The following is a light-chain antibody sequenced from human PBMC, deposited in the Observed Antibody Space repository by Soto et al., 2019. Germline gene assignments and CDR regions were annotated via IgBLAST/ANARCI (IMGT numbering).Light chain of an antibody. CDR2: KAS. Sequence: DIQMTQSPSTLSGSVGDTVTITFRASQTISSWLAWYQQKPGKAPKLLIYKASTLKSGVPSRFSGSGSGTEFTLTISSLQPDDFATYFCQRSYSTRTFGQGTLLEI. J-gene: IGKJ5*01. V-gene: IGKV1-5*03. CDR1: QTISSW. CDR3: QRSYSTRT.